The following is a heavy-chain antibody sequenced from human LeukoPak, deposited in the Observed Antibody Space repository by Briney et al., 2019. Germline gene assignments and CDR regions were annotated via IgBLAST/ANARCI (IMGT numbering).Heavy chain of an antibody. V-gene: IGHV3-7*03. J-gene: IGHJ6*02. Sequence: GGSLGLSCAASGFTFSSYWMNWARQAPGKGLEWVASINHNGNVNYYVDSVKGRFTISRDNAKNSLYLQMSNLRAEDTAVHFCARGGGLDVWGQGATVTVSS. CDR1: GFTFSSYW. CDR2: INHNGNVN. CDR3: ARGGGLDV. D-gene: IGHD3-16*01.